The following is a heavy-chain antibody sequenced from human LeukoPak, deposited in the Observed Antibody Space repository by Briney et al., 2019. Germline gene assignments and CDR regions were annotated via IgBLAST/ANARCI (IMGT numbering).Heavy chain of an antibody. D-gene: IGHD3-22*01. Sequence: SGGSLRLSCAASGFTFSSYAMSWVRQAPGKGLEWVSAISGSGGSTYYADSVKGRFTISRDNSKNTLYLQMNSLRAEDTAVYYCAKEYYYDSSGTAVAFDIWGQGTMVTVSS. CDR2: ISGSGGST. CDR1: GFTFSSYA. CDR3: AKEYYYDSSGTAVAFDI. V-gene: IGHV3-23*01. J-gene: IGHJ3*02.